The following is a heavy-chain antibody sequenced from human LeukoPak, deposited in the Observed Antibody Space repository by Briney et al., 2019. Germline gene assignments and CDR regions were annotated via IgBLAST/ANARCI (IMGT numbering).Heavy chain of an antibody. D-gene: IGHD6-6*01. Sequence: ASVKVSCKASGYNFIDYHIHWVRQAPGQGPEWMGWINPRSGGTKYAQKYQGRITMTRDTSIDTGYIEATSLTYDDTAVFFCTREPLSGQLVPYDYWGQGTVVTVSS. CDR3: TREPLSGQLVPYDY. CDR2: INPRSGGT. CDR1: GYNFIDYH. V-gene: IGHV1-2*02. J-gene: IGHJ4*02.